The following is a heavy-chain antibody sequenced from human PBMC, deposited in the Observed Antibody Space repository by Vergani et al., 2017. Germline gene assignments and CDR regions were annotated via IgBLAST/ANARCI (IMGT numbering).Heavy chain of an antibody. V-gene: IGHV1-69*02. J-gene: IGHJ6*03. CDR2: IIPILGIA. Sequence: QVQLVQSGAEVKKPGSSVKVSCKASGGTFSSYTISWVRQAPGQGLEWMGRIIPILGIANYAQKFQGRVTITADESTSTAYMELSSLRSEDTAVYYCARAAYCSSTSCYTFNYYYYMDVWGKGTTVTVSS. CDR1: GGTFSSYT. D-gene: IGHD2-2*02. CDR3: ARAAYCSSTSCYTFNYYYYMDV.